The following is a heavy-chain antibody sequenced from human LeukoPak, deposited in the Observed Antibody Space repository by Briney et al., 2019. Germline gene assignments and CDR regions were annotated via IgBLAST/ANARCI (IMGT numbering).Heavy chain of an antibody. CDR3: ARNYDSSGYLP. Sequence: ASVKVSCKASGGTFSSYAISWVRQAPGQGLEWMGWISAYNGNTNYAQKLQGRVTMTTDTSTSTAYMELRSLRSDDTAVYYCARNYDSSGYLPWGQGTLVTVSS. CDR2: ISAYNGNT. CDR1: GGTFSSYA. V-gene: IGHV1-18*01. J-gene: IGHJ5*02. D-gene: IGHD3-22*01.